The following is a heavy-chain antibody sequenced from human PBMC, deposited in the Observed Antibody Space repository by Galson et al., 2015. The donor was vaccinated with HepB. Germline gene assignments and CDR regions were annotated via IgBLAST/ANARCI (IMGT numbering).Heavy chain of an antibody. J-gene: IGHJ6*02. V-gene: IGHV3-7*03. Sequence: SLRLSCAASGFTFSSYWMSWVRQAPGKGLEWVANIKQDGSEKYYVDSVKGRFTISRDNAKNSLYLQMNSLRAEDTAVYYCASRDYDFWSGYLYYGMGVWGQGTTVTVSS. D-gene: IGHD3-3*01. CDR1: GFTFSSYW. CDR3: ASRDYDFWSGYLYYGMGV. CDR2: IKQDGSEK.